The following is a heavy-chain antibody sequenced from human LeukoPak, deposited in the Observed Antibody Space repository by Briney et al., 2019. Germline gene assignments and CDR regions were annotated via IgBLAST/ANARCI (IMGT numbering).Heavy chain of an antibody. V-gene: IGHV3-74*01. D-gene: IGHD6-25*01. Sequence: PGGSLRLSCAASGFTFSSYWMHWVRQAPGKGLVWVSRINSDGSSTSYADSVKGRFTISRDNAKNSLYLQMNSLRAEDTALYYCARDQRLDFYYSYMDVWGKGTTVTVSS. CDR2: INSDGSST. CDR1: GFTFSSYW. CDR3: ARDQRLDFYYSYMDV. J-gene: IGHJ6*03.